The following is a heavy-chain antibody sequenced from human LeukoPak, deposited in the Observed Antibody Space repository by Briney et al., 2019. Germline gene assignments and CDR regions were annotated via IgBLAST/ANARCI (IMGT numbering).Heavy chain of an antibody. D-gene: IGHD5-18*01. CDR3: TRGPTQQWVYYGMDV. V-gene: IGHV3-49*04. Sequence: GGSLRLSCTTSGFTFGDHAMSWVRQAPGKELEWVGFIRSKGYGGTTEYAASVKGRFAISRDDYKSIAYLQMNSLKTEDTAVYYCTRGPTQQWVYYGMDVWGQGTTVIVSS. J-gene: IGHJ6*02. CDR2: IRSKGYGGTT. CDR1: GFTFGDHA.